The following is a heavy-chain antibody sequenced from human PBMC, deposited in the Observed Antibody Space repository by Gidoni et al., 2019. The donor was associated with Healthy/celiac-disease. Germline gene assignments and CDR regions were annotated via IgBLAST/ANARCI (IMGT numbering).Heavy chain of an antibody. J-gene: IGHJ5*02. CDR3: AREGIGWVVPALGGNWFDP. CDR2: IIPILGIA. CDR1: VGTFSSDT. D-gene: IGHD2-2*01. Sequence: QVQLVQSGAEVKKPGSSVKVSCKVSVGTFSSDTISWVRQAPGQGLEWMGRIIPILGIANYEQKFQGRVTITADKSTSTACMELGSLRSEDTAVYYCAREGIGWVVPALGGNWFDPWGQGTLVTVSS. V-gene: IGHV1-69*08.